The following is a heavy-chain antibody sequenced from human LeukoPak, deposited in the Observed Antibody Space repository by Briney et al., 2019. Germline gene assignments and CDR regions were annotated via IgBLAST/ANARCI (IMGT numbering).Heavy chain of an antibody. Sequence: ASVKVSCTASGYTFTGYYMHWVRQAPGQGLEWMGIINPSGGSTSYAQKFQGRVTMTRDMSTSTVYMELSSLRSEDTAVYYCARDSYYYDSSGYYYLDYWGQGTLVTVSS. CDR1: GYTFTGYY. V-gene: IGHV1-46*01. CDR3: ARDSYYYDSSGYYYLDY. J-gene: IGHJ4*02. CDR2: INPSGGST. D-gene: IGHD3-22*01.